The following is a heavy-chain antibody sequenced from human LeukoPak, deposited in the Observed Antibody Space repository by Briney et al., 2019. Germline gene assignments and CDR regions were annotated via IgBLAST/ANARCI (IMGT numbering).Heavy chain of an antibody. CDR2: INHSGST. J-gene: IGHJ3*02. CDR1: GGSFSGYY. D-gene: IGHD6-19*01. CDR3: ARPVRRGYSSGWWNDAFDI. V-gene: IGHV4-34*01. Sequence: SETLSLTCAVYGGSFSGYYWSWIRQPPGKGLEWIGEINHSGSTNYNPSLKSRVTISVDTSKNQFSLKLSSVTAADTAVYFCARPVRRGYSSGWWNDAFDIWGQGTMVTVSS.